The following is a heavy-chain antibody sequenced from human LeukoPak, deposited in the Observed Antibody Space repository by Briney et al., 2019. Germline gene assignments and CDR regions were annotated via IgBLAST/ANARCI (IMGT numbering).Heavy chain of an antibody. D-gene: IGHD3-22*01. CDR3: ARGYMTTIVEWFDP. CDR1: GFTFTTYA. V-gene: IGHV1-18*01. J-gene: IGHJ5*02. Sequence: VSVKVSCKTSGFTFTTYAISWVRQAPGQGLEWMGWISANNGKTKYAQNLQGRVTMTTDTSTGTAYMELRSLRSDDTAVYYCARGYMTTIVEWFDPWGQGTLVTVSS. CDR2: ISANNGKT.